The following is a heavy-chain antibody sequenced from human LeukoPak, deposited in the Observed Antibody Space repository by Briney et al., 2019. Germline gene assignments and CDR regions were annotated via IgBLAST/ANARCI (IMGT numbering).Heavy chain of an antibody. CDR2: ISYDGSEI. V-gene: IGHV3-30*18. CDR1: GFTFSNYG. CDR3: AKDRGVAGTMAD. Sequence: PGGSLRLSCAASGFTFSNYGMHWVRQAPGKGLEWVAVISYDGSEIHYVDSVKGRFTISRDNSKNTVYLQMNSLRGEDTAVYYCAKDRGVAGTMADWGQGALVTVSS. D-gene: IGHD6-19*01. J-gene: IGHJ4*02.